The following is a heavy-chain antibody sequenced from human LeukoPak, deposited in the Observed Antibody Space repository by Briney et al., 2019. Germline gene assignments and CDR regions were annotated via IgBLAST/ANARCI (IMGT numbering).Heavy chain of an antibody. D-gene: IGHD6-13*01. Sequence: SETLSLTCTVSGGSISSYYWSWIRQPPGKGLEWIGYLFHSGTPRYNPSLKSRVTISADTSKNQFFLTLNSTTAADTAVYFCARRRGWKQQPVYFDYWGQGTLATVSS. J-gene: IGHJ4*02. CDR2: LFHSGTP. CDR3: ARRRGWKQQPVYFDY. CDR1: GGSISSYY. V-gene: IGHV4-59*08.